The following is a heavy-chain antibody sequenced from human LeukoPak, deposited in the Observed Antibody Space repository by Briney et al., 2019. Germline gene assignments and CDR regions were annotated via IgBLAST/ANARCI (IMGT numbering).Heavy chain of an antibody. CDR2: IYTSGST. CDR3: AREMLRNTNS. V-gene: IGHV4-61*02. J-gene: IGHJ5*01. CDR1: GGSISSDSYY. D-gene: IGHD5-12*01. Sequence: PSQTLSLTCTVSGGSISSDSYYWSWIRQPAGKGLEWIGRIYTSGSTNYNPSLKSRVTISVDTSKNQFSPKLSSVTAEVTAGYYCAREMLRNTNSGAQGTLVTVSS.